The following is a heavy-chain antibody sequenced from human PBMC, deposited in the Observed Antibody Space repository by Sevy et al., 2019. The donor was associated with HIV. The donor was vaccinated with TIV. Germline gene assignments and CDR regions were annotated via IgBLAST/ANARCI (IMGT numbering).Heavy chain of an antibody. Sequence: GGSLRLSCAASGFTFSSYAMSWVRQAPGKGLEWVSAISGSGGRTYYADSVKGRFTISRDNSKNTLYLQMNSLRAEDTAVYYCAKDPSSGWYYFDYWGQGTLVTVSS. D-gene: IGHD6-19*01. V-gene: IGHV3-23*01. J-gene: IGHJ4*02. CDR2: ISGSGGRT. CDR3: AKDPSSGWYYFDY. CDR1: GFTFSSYA.